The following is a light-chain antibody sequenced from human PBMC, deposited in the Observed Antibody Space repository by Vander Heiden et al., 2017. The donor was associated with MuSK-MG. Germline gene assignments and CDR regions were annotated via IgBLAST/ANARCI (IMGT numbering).Light chain of an antibody. CDR3: QQDHNWPIT. J-gene: IGKJ5*01. CDR2: GAS. V-gene: IGKV3-15*01. Sequence: EIVMTQSPATLSVSPGERATLSCRASQSVSSNLAWYQQTPGQAPRLLFYGASTRATGIPARFSGSASGTEFTLTISSLHSEDFAVYYCQQDHNWPITYGQGTRLEIK. CDR1: QSVSSN.